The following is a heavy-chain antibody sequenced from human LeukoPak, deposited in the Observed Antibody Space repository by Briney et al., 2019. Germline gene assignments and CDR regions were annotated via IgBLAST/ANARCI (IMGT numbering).Heavy chain of an antibody. D-gene: IGHD3-10*01. CDR1: GGTFSSYA. CDR2: IIPIFGTA. Sequence: ASVKVSCKASGGTFSSYAISWVRQAPGQGLEWMGGIIPIFGTANYAQKFQGRGTITADKSTSTAYMELSSLRSEDTAVYYCARLGLLWFGEYYYDMDVWGKGTTVTVSS. V-gene: IGHV1-69*06. CDR3: ARLGLLWFGEYYYDMDV. J-gene: IGHJ6*04.